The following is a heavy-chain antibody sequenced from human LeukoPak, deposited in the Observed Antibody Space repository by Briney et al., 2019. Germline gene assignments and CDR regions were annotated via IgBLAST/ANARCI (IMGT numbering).Heavy chain of an antibody. J-gene: IGHJ4*02. D-gene: IGHD5-18*01. CDR3: ARAHSYRYGY. Sequence: GGSLRLSCAASGFTVSSNYMSWVRQAPGKGLEWVSVIYSGGSTYYSDSVKGRFTISRDNSKNTLYLQMNSLRAADPAVYYCARAHSYRYGYWGQGTLVTVSS. CDR2: IYSGGST. V-gene: IGHV3-53*01. CDR1: GFTVSSNY.